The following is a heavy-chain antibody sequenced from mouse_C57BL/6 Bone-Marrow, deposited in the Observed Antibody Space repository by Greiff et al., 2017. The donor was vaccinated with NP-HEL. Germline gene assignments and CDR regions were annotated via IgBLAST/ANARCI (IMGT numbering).Heavy chain of an antibody. CDR1: GFNIKDYY. CDR3: ARSYDYGYFDV. D-gene: IGHD2-3*01. Sequence: EVKLVESGAEFVKPGASVKLSCTASGFNIKDYYMHWVKQRTEQGLEWIGRIDPEDGETKSAPTFQGRATITADKSSNTAYLQLNSLTSEDTAVYYCARSYDYGYFDVWGTGTTVTVSS. J-gene: IGHJ1*03. V-gene: IGHV14-2*01. CDR2: IDPEDGET.